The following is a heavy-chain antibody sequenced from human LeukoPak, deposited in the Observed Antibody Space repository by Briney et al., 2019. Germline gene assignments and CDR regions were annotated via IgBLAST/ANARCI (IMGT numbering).Heavy chain of an antibody. Sequence: QSGGSLRLSCAASGFTFSRYWMSWVRQAPGKGLEWVASIKQNGNEKYYVDSAKGRFTISRDNAKNSLYLQMNSLRAEDTAVYYCASLDTAMVTYPFGIWGQGTMVTVSS. CDR3: ASLDTAMVTYPFGI. D-gene: IGHD5-18*01. J-gene: IGHJ3*02. CDR1: GFTFSRYW. CDR2: IKQNGNEK. V-gene: IGHV3-7*05.